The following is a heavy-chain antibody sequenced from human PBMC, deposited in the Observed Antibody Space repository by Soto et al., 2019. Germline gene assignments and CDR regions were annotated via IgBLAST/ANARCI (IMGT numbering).Heavy chain of an antibody. J-gene: IGHJ4*02. Sequence: GGSLKLSCAASGFTLRRYAMSWVRQAPGKGLEWVSLISASGTSTYYADSVTGRFAISRDNSRNTLYLLMNSLRAEDTAVYFCAKDREYSTTYLFFDYWGQGNLVTVSS. V-gene: IGHV3-23*01. CDR2: ISASGTST. CDR3: AKDREYSTTYLFFDY. CDR1: GFTLRRYA. D-gene: IGHD6-6*01.